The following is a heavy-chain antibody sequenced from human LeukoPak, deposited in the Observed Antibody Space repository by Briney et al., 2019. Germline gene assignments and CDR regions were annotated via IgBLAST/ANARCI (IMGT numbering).Heavy chain of an antibody. CDR3: ARVIVDIVATIDPSGAFDI. CDR2: IYYRRTL. D-gene: IGHD5-12*01. Sequence: PSETLSLTCTVSGYSISSGYDWGWIRQPPGKGLEWIGSIYYRRTLYYNPSLESRVTISIDTSKNQFSLKLSSVTAADTAVYYCARVIVDIVATIDPSGAFDIWGQGTMVTVSS. V-gene: IGHV4-38-2*02. J-gene: IGHJ3*02. CDR1: GYSISSGYD.